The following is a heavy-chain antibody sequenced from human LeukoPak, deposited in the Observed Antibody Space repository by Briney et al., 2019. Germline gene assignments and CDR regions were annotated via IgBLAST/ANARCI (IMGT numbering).Heavy chain of an antibody. V-gene: IGHV1-3*01. Sequence: ASVKVSCKASGYTFTTYAMHWVRQAPGQRLEWMGWINAGNGNTKYSQKLQGRVTITRDTSANTAYMELSSLTSEDTAVYYCAREYYDSGNYHVDYWGQGTLVTVSS. J-gene: IGHJ4*02. D-gene: IGHD3-10*01. CDR2: INAGNGNT. CDR3: AREYYDSGNYHVDY. CDR1: GYTFTTYA.